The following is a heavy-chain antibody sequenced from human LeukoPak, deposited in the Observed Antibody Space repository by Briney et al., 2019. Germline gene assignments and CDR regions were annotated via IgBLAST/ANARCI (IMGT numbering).Heavy chain of an antibody. D-gene: IGHD3-10*01. V-gene: IGHV4-4*02. Sequence: SETLSLTCAVSGGSISSNNWWSWVRQPPGKGLEWIGEIYRSGSTNYNPSLKSRVIISVDASRYQFSLKLSSVTAADTAVYYCAKSNGYGLIDIWGQGTMVTVSS. J-gene: IGHJ3*02. CDR3: AKSNGYGLIDI. CDR2: IYRSGST. CDR1: GGSISSNNW.